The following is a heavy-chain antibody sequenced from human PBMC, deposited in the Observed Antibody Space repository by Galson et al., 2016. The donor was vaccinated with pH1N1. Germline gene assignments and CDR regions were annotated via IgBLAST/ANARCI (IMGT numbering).Heavy chain of an antibody. CDR2: IYYSGTT. Sequence: LSLTCTVSGGSIRSGDYYWNWIRQYPGKGLEWIGYIYYSGTTYYNPSLKSRVTISVDTSKNQFSLKLSSVTAADTAEYYCARGTIPDYYYGMDVWGQGTTVTVSS. CDR1: GGSIRSGDYY. CDR3: ARGTIPDYYYGMDV. J-gene: IGHJ6*02. V-gene: IGHV4-31*03. D-gene: IGHD1-14*01.